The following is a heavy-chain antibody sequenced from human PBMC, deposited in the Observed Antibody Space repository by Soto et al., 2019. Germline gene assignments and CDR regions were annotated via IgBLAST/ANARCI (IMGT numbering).Heavy chain of an antibody. CDR2: IYYSGST. J-gene: IGHJ3*02. CDR3: ARERTAIPGDAFDI. V-gene: IGHV4-59*12. D-gene: IGHD2-21*02. Sequence: PSETLSLTCTVSGGSISSYYWSWIRQPPGKGLEWIGYIYYSGSTYYNPSLKSRVTISVDTSKNQFSLKLSSVTAADTAVYYCARERTAIPGDAFDIWGQGTMVTVSS. CDR1: GGSISSYY.